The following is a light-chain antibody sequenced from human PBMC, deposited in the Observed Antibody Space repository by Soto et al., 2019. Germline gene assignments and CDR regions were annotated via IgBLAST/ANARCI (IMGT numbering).Light chain of an antibody. Sequence: QSVLTQPPSASGSPGQSVAISCTGTSSDVGGYNYVSWYQQHPGKAPKLMIYEVNKRPSGVPDRFSGSKSGNTASLTVSGLQAEDEDDYYCSSYAGSRNVFGTGTKGTVL. CDR2: EVN. CDR1: SSDVGGYNY. V-gene: IGLV2-8*01. J-gene: IGLJ1*01. CDR3: SSYAGSRNV.